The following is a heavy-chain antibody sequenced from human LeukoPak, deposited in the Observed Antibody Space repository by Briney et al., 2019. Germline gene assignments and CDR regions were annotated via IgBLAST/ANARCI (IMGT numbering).Heavy chain of an antibody. CDR2: ISFDGNNK. CDR3: ARGSYDNVWGSYRESIDY. J-gene: IGHJ4*02. Sequence: GRSLRLSCAASGFTFSTYGMHWVRQAPGKGLEWVAVISFDGNNKYLADSVKGRFTISRDNSKNTVYVQMNSLRVDDTAVYYCARGSYDNVWGSYRESIDYWGQGTLVTVSS. V-gene: IGHV3-30*03. CDR1: GFTFSTYG. D-gene: IGHD3-16*02.